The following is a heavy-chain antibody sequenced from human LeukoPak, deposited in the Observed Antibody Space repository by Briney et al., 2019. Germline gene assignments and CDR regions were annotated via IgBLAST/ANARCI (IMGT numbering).Heavy chain of an antibody. CDR1: GGSISSSSYY. CDR3: ARLAVAGHFDY. V-gene: IGHV4-39*01. Sequence: KPSETPSLTCTVSGGSISSSSYYWGWIRQPPGKGLEWIGSIYYSGSTYYNPSLKSRVTISVDTSKNQFPLKLSSVTAADTAVYYCARLAVAGHFDYWGQGTLVTVSS. J-gene: IGHJ4*02. D-gene: IGHD6-19*01. CDR2: IYYSGST.